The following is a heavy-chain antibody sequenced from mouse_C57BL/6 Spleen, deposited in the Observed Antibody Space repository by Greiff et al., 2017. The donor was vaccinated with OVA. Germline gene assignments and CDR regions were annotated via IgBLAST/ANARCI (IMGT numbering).Heavy chain of an antibody. CDR3: ARWSLGTGFDY. D-gene: IGHD4-1*01. CDR1: GYTFTDYN. Sequence: EVQLQQSGPELVKPGASVKLSCKASGYTFTDYNMHWVQQSHGKSLEWIGSINPNNGGTSYNQKVKGKATLTVNKSSSTAYMELRSLTSEDSAVYYCARWSLGTGFDYWGQGTTLTVSS. J-gene: IGHJ2*01. CDR2: INPNNGGT. V-gene: IGHV1-22*01.